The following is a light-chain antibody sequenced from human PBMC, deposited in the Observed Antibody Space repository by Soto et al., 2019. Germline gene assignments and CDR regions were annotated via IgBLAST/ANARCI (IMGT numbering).Light chain of an antibody. Sequence: QSALTQPASVSGSPGQSITISCTGTNNLVSCYQQHPGKAPKVVLYEGTKRPSGVSNRFSGSNSGSTASLTLSGLQAEDEAHYFCCAYVGARSYVFGPGTKVTVL. J-gene: IGLJ1*01. CDR1: NNL. CDR2: EGT. CDR3: CAYVGARSYV. V-gene: IGLV2-23*01.